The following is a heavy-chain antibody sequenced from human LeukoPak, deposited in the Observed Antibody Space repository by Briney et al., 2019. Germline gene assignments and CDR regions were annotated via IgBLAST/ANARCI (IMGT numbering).Heavy chain of an antibody. Sequence: SETLSLTCTVSGGSISSSSYYWGWIRQPPGKGLEWMGRIYYSGSTYYNPSLKSRVTISVDTSKNQFSLKLSSVAAADTAVYYCARGPTYCSSSSCLQGEWGQGTLVTVSS. CDR1: GGSISSSSYY. CDR3: ARGPTYCSSSSCLQGE. J-gene: IGHJ4*02. V-gene: IGHV4-39*01. CDR2: IYYSGST. D-gene: IGHD2-15*01.